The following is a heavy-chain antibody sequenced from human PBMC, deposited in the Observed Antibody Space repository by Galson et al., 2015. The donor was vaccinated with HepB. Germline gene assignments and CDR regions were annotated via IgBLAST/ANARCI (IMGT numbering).Heavy chain of an antibody. V-gene: IGHV1-2*06. J-gene: IGHJ6*03. Sequence: SVKVSCKASGYTFTGYYMHWVRQAPGQGLEWMGRINPNSGGTNYAQKFQGRVTMTRDTSISTAYMELSRLRSDDTAVYYCARGGEPPRTHYYYYYYYMDVWGKGTTVTVSS. D-gene: IGHD1-14*01. CDR1: GYTFTGYY. CDR3: ARGGEPPRTHYYYYYYYMDV. CDR2: INPNSGGT.